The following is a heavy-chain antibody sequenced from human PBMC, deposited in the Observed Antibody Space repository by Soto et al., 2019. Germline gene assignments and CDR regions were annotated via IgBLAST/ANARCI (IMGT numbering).Heavy chain of an antibody. Sequence: GGSLRLSCAASGFIFRSYAMHWVRQAPGKGLEWLSVISYDGSNEYYADSVKGRFTLSRDNSKNTLYLQMNGLRDEDTAIYYCARDASSRGWYLDSWGQGTQVTVSS. V-gene: IGHV3-30-3*01. CDR3: ARDASSRGWYLDS. D-gene: IGHD6-19*01. CDR1: GFIFRSYA. CDR2: ISYDGSNE. J-gene: IGHJ4*02.